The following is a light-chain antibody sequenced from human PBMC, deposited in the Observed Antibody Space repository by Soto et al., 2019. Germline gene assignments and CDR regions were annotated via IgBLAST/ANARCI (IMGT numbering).Light chain of an antibody. CDR1: QSVSSY. V-gene: IGKV3-11*01. Sequence: EIVLTQSPATLSLSPGGRATLSCRASQSVSSYLAWYQQKPGQAPRLLIYDASNRATGIPARFSGSGSGTYFTLTISSLEPEDVAVYYSQQRSNWPLTFGGGTKVESK. J-gene: IGKJ4*01. CDR2: DAS. CDR3: QQRSNWPLT.